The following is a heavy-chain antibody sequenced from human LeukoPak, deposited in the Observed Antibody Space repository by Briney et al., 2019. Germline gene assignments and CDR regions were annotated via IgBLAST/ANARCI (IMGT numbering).Heavy chain of an antibody. CDR1: GYSISSGYY. Sequence: SETLSLTCTVSGYSISSGYYWSWIRQPAGKGLEWIGRIYTSGSTNYNPSLKSRVTISVDTSKNQFSLKLSSVTAADTAVYYCARTTDYYDSSGYYGEVYFDYWGQGTLVTVSS. V-gene: IGHV4-61*02. J-gene: IGHJ4*02. D-gene: IGHD3-22*01. CDR2: IYTSGST. CDR3: ARTTDYYDSSGYYGEVYFDY.